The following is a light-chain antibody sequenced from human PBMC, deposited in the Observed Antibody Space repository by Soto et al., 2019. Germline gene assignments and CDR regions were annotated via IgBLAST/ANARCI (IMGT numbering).Light chain of an antibody. CDR2: AAS. V-gene: IGKV1-9*01. J-gene: IGKJ5*01. Sequence: DIQLTQSPSFLSASVGDRVTITCRASQGISSYLAWYQQKPGKAPKLLIYAASTLQSGVPSRFSGSGSGTDFTLTISSLQPEDFATYCCQQLNSYPITFGQGTRLEMK. CDR3: QQLNSYPIT. CDR1: QGISSY.